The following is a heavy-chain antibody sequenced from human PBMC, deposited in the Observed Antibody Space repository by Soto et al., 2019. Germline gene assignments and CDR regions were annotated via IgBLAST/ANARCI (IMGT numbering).Heavy chain of an antibody. CDR1: GGSISSGDYY. CDR2: IYYSGST. D-gene: IGHD3-10*01. J-gene: IGHJ5*02. V-gene: IGHV4-30-4*01. Sequence: QVQLQESGPGLVKPSQTLSLTCTVSGGSISSGDYYWSWIRQPPGKGLEWIGYIYYSGSTYYNPSLKSRVTISVDTSKNQFSLKLSSVTAADTAVYYCARDTGYSGSYFEHLPSWGQGTLVTVSS. CDR3: ARDTGYSGSYFEHLPS.